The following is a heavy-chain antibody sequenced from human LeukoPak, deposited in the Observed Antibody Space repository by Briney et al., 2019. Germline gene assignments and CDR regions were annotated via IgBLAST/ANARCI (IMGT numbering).Heavy chain of an antibody. CDR3: AKVETSGGANCYALDY. V-gene: IGHV3-23*01. Sequence: GGSLRLSCAASGFTFSSHAMTWVRQAPDEGLEWVSAISGSDGSTYYADSVKGRFTISRDDSQNTLYLQMNSLSAEDTAVYYCAKVETSGGANCYALDYWGQGTLVTVSS. CDR2: ISGSDGST. J-gene: IGHJ4*02. CDR1: GFTFSSHA. D-gene: IGHD2-2*01.